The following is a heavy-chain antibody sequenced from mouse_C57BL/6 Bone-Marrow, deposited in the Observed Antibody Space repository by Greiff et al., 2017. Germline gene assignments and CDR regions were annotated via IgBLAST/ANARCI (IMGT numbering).Heavy chain of an antibody. CDR3: ARSFSTTVVYCDY. D-gene: IGHD1-1*01. CDR1: GYTFTSYW. CDR2: IHPNSGST. J-gene: IGHJ2*01. V-gene: IGHV1-64*01. Sequence: QLQQPGAELVKPGASVKLSCKASGYTFTSYWMHWVKQRPGQGLEWIGMIHPNSGSTNYNEKFKRKATLTVDKSSSTAYMQLSSLTSEDSAVYDCARSFSTTVVYCDYWCQGTTLTVSA.